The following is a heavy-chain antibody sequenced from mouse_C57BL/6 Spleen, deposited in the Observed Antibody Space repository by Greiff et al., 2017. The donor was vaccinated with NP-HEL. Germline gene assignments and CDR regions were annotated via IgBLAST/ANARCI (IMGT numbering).Heavy chain of an antibody. V-gene: IGHV3-6*01. CDR1: GYSITSGYY. J-gene: IGHJ3*01. CDR2: ISYDGSN. CDR3: AREGYYYGSSVFAY. D-gene: IGHD1-1*01. Sequence: EVKLMESGPGLVKPSQSLSLTCSVTGYSITSGYYWNWIRQFPGNKLEWMGYISYDGSNNYNPSLKNRISITRDTSKNQFFLKLNSVTTEDTATYYCAREGYYYGSSVFAYWGQGTLVTVSA.